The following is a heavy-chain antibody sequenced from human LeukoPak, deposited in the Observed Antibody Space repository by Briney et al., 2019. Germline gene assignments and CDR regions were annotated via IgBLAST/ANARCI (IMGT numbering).Heavy chain of an antibody. CDR1: GGSFSGYY. J-gene: IGHJ6*04. CDR2: INHSGST. D-gene: IGHD2-2*01. V-gene: IGHV4-34*01. CDR3: ARGLRGSSTSRVSSKISVHYYGMDV. Sequence: SETLSLTCAVYGGSFSGYYWSWIRQPPGKGLEWIGEINHSGSTNYNPSLKSRVTISVDTSKNQFSLKLGSVTAADTAVYYCARGLRGSSTSRVSSKISVHYYGMDVWGKGTTVTVSS.